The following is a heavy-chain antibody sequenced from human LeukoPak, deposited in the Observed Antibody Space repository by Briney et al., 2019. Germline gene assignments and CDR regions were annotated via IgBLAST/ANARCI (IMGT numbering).Heavy chain of an antibody. CDR3: ATHYDFWSGLY. D-gene: IGHD3-3*01. CDR2: ISGSGGST. Sequence: GGSLRLSCAASGFTFSSYAMSWVRQAPGKGLEWVSAISGSGGSTCYADSVKGRFTISRDNSKNTLYLQMNSLRAEDTAVYYCATHYDFWSGLYWGQGTLVTVSS. CDR1: GFTFSSYA. V-gene: IGHV3-23*01. J-gene: IGHJ4*02.